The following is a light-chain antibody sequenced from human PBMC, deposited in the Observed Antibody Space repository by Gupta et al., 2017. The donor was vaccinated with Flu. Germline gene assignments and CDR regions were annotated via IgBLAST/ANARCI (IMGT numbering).Light chain of an antibody. J-gene: IGKJ4*01. CDR1: QSVANSF. Sequence: EIVLTRSPGTLSLSPGERATLSCRASQSVANSFLAWYQQKPGQAPRLLIYGASSRATGIPDRFGGSGSGTDFTLTISRLEPGDVTVYYCQQYSSPPLTFGGGTKVEIK. CDR3: QQYSSPPLT. CDR2: GAS. V-gene: IGKV3-20*01.